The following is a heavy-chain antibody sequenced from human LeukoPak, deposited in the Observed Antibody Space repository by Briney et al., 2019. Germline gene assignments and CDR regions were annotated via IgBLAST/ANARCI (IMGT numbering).Heavy chain of an antibody. Sequence: GGSLRLSCAASGFSVSEYYVTWVRQAPGKGLEWISYITRENWIYYSDSVKGRFTISRDHAKNSVYLEMNSLRADDTAVYYCARGLHLDSSGSLYYWGQGALVTVSS. V-gene: IGHV3-11*01. CDR1: GFSVSEYY. CDR2: ITRENWI. CDR3: ARGLHLDSSGSLYY. J-gene: IGHJ4*02. D-gene: IGHD3-22*01.